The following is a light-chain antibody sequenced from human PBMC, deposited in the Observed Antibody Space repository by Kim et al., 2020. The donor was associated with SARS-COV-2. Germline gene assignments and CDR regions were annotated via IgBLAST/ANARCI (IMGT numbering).Light chain of an antibody. V-gene: IGLV1-51*01. CDR2: DTK. CDR3: ATWDTPLATLL. J-gene: IGLJ2*01. Sequence: QSVLTQPPSISAAPGQKVTISCSGSASNIGTNPVSWYRHLPGTAPRILIYDTKKRPSGISDRFSASKSGSSATLDITGLQTEDEADFYCATWDTPLATLLFGGGTQLTVL. CDR1: ASNIGTNP.